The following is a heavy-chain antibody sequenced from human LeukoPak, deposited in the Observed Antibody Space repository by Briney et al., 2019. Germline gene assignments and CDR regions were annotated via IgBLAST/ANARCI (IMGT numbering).Heavy chain of an antibody. CDR1: GFTFDDYA. Sequence: PGGSLRLSCAASGFTFDDYAMHWVRQAPGKGLEWVSGISWNSGSIGYADSVKGRFTISRDNAKNSLYLQMNSLRAEDTALYYCAKAQEWLSHGAFDIWAKGQWSPSLQ. V-gene: IGHV3-9*01. J-gene: IGHJ3*02. CDR3: AKAQEWLSHGAFDI. D-gene: IGHD3-3*01. CDR2: ISWNSGSI.